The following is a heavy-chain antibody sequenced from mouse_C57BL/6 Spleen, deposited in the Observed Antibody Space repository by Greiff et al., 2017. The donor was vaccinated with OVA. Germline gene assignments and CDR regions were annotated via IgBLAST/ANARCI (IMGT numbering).Heavy chain of an antibody. V-gene: IGHV5-6*01. CDR1: GFTFSSYG. J-gene: IGHJ2*01. D-gene: IGHD2-5*01. CDR3: ARHGDYSNHFDY. Sequence: EVQLQESGGDLVKPGGSLKLSCAASGFTFSSYGMSWVRQTPDKRLEWVATISSGGSYTYYPDSVKGRFTISRDNAKNTLYLQMSSLKSEDTAMYYCARHGDYSNHFDYWGQGTTLTVSS. CDR2: ISSGGSYT.